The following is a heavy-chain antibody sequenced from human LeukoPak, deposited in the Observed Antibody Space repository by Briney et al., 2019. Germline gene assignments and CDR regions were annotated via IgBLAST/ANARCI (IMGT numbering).Heavy chain of an antibody. J-gene: IGHJ6*03. Sequence: GGSLRLSCAASGFTFSNHWMTWVRQAPGMGLEWVGNIRQDGGENYYVDSVKGRFTISRDNARNTLYLQMNSLRAEDTAVYYCARDTYYPYYMDVWGKGTTVTVSS. CDR3: ARDTYYPYYMDV. V-gene: IGHV3-7*01. CDR1: GFTFSNHW. CDR2: IRQDGGEN. D-gene: IGHD3-16*01.